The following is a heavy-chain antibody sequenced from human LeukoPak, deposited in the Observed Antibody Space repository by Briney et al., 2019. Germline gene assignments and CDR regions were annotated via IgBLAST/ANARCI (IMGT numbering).Heavy chain of an antibody. D-gene: IGHD2-8*01. CDR1: GNTFTSYD. V-gene: IGHV1-8*01. CDR3: ARDPYCTNGVCLVKDNWFDP. Sequence: ASVKVSCKASGNTFTSYDINWVRQATGQGLEWMGWMNPNSGNTGYAQKFQGRVTMTRDTSISTAYMELSRLRSDDTAVYYCARDPYCTNGVCLVKDNWFDPWGQGTLVTVSS. J-gene: IGHJ5*02. CDR2: MNPNSGNT.